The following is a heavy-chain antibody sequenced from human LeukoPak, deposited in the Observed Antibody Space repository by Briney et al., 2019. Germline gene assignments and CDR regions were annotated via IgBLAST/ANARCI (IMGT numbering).Heavy chain of an antibody. V-gene: IGHV4-34*01. J-gene: IGHJ6*02. CDR3: ARGTPRYCSGGSCYNGTDV. D-gene: IGHD2-15*01. CDR1: GGSFSGYY. CDR2: INHSGST. Sequence: SETLSLTCAVYGGSFSGYYWSWIRQPPGTGLEWSGEINHSGSTNYNPSLKSRVTISVDPSKNKFSLKLSSVTAADTAVYYCARGTPRYCSGGSCYNGTDVWGQGTTVTVSS.